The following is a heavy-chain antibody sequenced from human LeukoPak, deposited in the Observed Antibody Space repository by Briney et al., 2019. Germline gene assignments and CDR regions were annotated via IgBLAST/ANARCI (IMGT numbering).Heavy chain of an antibody. CDR1: GFTFSSYA. CDR2: ISGSGGST. J-gene: IGHJ4*02. D-gene: IGHD5-18*01. CDR3: AKRNGYSYDGQKTYYFDY. V-gene: IGHV3-23*01. Sequence: PGGSLRLSCAASGFTFSSYAMGWVRQAPGKGLEWVSAISGSGGSTYYADSVKGRFTISRDNSKNTLYLQMNSLRAEDTAVYYCAKRNGYSYDGQKTYYFDYWGQGTLVTVSS.